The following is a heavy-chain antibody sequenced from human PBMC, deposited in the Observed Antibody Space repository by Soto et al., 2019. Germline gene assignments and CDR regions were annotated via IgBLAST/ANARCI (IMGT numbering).Heavy chain of an antibody. V-gene: IGHV5-51*01. Sequence: GESLKISCKGSGYSFTSYWIGWVRQMPGKGLEWMGIIYPGGSDPSYSPSFQGQVTISADKSISTAYLQWSTLKASDTAMYYCARLHFTGEGGYSNYYYYGIDVWGQGTTVTVSS. CDR1: GYSFTSYW. CDR2: IYPGGSDP. J-gene: IGHJ6*02. CDR3: ARLHFTGEGGYSNYYYYGIDV. D-gene: IGHD5-18*01.